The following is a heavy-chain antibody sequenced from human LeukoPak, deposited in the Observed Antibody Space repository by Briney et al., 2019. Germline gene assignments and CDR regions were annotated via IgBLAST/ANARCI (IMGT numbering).Heavy chain of an antibody. CDR3: ARRGVVENAFDI. CDR2: IRIDGSST. J-gene: IGHJ3*02. V-gene: IGHV3-74*01. D-gene: IGHD3-22*01. CDR1: GFTFSSCW. Sequence: QPGGSLRLTCAASGFTFSSCWMEWVRQAPGKGLVWVSRIRIDGSSTNYADSVTGPFTNSRDNAKNTLYVQTNSLRAEDTAVYYCARRGVVENAFDIWGQGTMVTVSS.